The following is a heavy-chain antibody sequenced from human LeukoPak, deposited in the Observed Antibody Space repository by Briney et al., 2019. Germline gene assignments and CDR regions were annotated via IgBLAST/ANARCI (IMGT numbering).Heavy chain of an antibody. CDR1: GYTFTSYD. CDR2: MNPNSGNT. V-gene: IGHV1-8*01. Sequence: ASVKVSCKASGYTFTSYDINWVRQAAGQGLEWMGWMNPNSGNTGYAQKFQGRFTITSNTSISTAYMELSSLRSEDTAVYYCARTLVVINDAFDIWGQGTMVTVSS. J-gene: IGHJ3*02. D-gene: IGHD3-22*01. CDR3: ARTLVVINDAFDI.